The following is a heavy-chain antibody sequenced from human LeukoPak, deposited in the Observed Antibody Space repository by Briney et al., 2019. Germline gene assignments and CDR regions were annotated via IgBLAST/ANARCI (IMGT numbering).Heavy chain of an antibody. Sequence: PSETLSLTCTVSGGSISSYYWSWIRQPPGKGLEWIGYIYYSGSTNYNPSLKSRVTISVDTSKNQFSLKLSSVTAADTAVYYCARHSSSPDAFDIWGQGTMVTVSS. J-gene: IGHJ3*02. CDR3: ARHSSSPDAFDI. CDR1: GGSISSYY. V-gene: IGHV4-59*08. D-gene: IGHD6-13*01. CDR2: IYYSGST.